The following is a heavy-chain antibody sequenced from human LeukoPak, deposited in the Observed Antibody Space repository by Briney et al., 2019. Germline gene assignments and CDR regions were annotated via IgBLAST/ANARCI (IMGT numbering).Heavy chain of an antibody. V-gene: IGHV4-34*01. Sequence: PSETLSLTCAVYGGSLSGYYWSWIRQPPGKGLEWIGEINHSGSTNYNPSLKSRVTISVDTSKNQFSLKLSSVTAADTAVYYCARASREDILVVPAAMGHRPFDYWGQGTLATVSS. CDR2: INHSGST. CDR3: ARASREDILVVPAAMGHRPFDY. D-gene: IGHD2-2*01. CDR1: GGSLSGYY. J-gene: IGHJ4*02.